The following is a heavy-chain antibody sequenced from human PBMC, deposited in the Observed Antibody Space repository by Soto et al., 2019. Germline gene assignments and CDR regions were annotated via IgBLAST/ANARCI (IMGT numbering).Heavy chain of an antibody. CDR2: VYYTGST. CDR1: GGSINRYY. V-gene: IGHV4-59*01. Sequence: SETLSLTCTVPGGSINRYYWTWIRQPPGKGLEWVGYVYYTGSTSYNPSLRGRATISLDRSKNQFSLKLTSVTIADTAVYYCARSLTGYAFDIWGQGTMVTVSS. CDR3: ARSLTGYAFDI. D-gene: IGHD1-20*01. J-gene: IGHJ3*02.